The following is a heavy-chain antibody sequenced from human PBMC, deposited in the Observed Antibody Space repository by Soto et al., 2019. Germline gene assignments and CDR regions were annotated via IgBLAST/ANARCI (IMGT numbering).Heavy chain of an antibody. CDR2: IYYSGST. CDR1: GGSVSSGSYY. V-gene: IGHV4-61*01. Sequence: KTSETLSLTCTVSGGSVSSGSYYWSWIRQPPGKGLEWIGYIYYSGSTNYNPSLKSRVTISVDTSKNQFSLKLSSVTAADTAVYYCARTLYYDSSGYYYSWFDPWGQGTLVTVSS. D-gene: IGHD3-22*01. CDR3: ARTLYYDSSGYYYSWFDP. J-gene: IGHJ5*02.